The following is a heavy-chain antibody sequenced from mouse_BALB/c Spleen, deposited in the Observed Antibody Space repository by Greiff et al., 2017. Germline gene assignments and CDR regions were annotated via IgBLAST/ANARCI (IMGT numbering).Heavy chain of an antibody. J-gene: IGHJ4*01. CDR2: INPNNGGT. D-gene: IGHD1-2*01. Sequence: VQLQQSGPELVKPGASVKIPCKASGYTFTDYNMDWVKQSHGKSLEWIGDINPNNGGTIYNQKFKGKATLTVDKSSSTAYMELRSLTSEDTAVYYCARDDTTAFYAMDYWGQGTSVTVSS. CDR3: ARDDTTAFYAMDY. CDR1: GYTFTDYN. V-gene: IGHV1-18*01.